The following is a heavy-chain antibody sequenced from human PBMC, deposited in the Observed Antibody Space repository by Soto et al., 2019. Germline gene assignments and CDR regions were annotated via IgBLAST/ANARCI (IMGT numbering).Heavy chain of an antibody. CDR3: TLIRFSSGWYFDY. CDR1: GYTFTAYA. D-gene: IGHD6-19*01. J-gene: IGHJ4*02. CDR2: INAGNGDT. V-gene: IGHV1-3*01. Sequence: QVQLVQSGAEAKKPGASVKVSCKASGYTFTAYAIHWVRQAPGQRLDWMGWINAGNGDTKYSQKFQGRVTTTTDTSAATAYMELSSLSSEDTAVYYCTLIRFSSGWYFDYWGQGTLVTVSS.